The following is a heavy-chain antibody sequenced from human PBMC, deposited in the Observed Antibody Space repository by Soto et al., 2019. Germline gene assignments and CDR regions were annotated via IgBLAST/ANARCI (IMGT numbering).Heavy chain of an antibody. CDR2: ISYDESTT. Sequence: TGGSLRLSCAASGFSFSRYGIHWVRQVPGKGLEWVAVISYDESTTFYADSVKGRFTISRDNSKNTLFLQMNSLRPEDTAVYYCSKAMIGSYDSDAFDVWGQGTMVTVSS. J-gene: IGHJ3*01. CDR3: SKAMIGSYDSDAFDV. V-gene: IGHV3-30*18. D-gene: IGHD3-22*01. CDR1: GFSFSRYG.